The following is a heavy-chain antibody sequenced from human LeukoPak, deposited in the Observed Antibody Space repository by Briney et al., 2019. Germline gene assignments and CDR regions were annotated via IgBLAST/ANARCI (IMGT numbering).Heavy chain of an antibody. D-gene: IGHD3-10*01. Sequence: PGGSLRLSCAASGFTFSSYAMSWVRQAPGKGLEWVPAISGSGGSTYYADSVKGRFTISRDNSKNTLYLQMNSLRAEDTAVYYCAKEPYGITMVRGVSYSFHWGQGTLVTVSS. V-gene: IGHV3-23*01. CDR3: AKEPYGITMVRGVSYSFH. CDR1: GFTFSSYA. CDR2: ISGSGGST. J-gene: IGHJ4*02.